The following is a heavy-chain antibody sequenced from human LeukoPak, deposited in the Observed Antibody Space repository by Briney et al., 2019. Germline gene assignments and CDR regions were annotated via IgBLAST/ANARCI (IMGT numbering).Heavy chain of an antibody. V-gene: IGHV1-2*06. CDR2: INPNSGGT. CDR1: GYTFTSYY. J-gene: IGHJ4*02. CDR3: ARVGYYESSGYYEY. Sequence: ASVKVSCKASGYTFTSYYMHWVRQAPGQGLEWMGRINPNSGGTNYAQKFQGRVTMTRDTSISTVYMELSRLRSDDTAVYYCARVGYYESSGYYEYWGQGTLVTVSS. D-gene: IGHD3-22*01.